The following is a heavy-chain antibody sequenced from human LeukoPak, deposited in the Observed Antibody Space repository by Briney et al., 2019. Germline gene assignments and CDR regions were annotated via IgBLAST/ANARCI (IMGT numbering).Heavy chain of an antibody. CDR2: MNPNSGNT. CDR3: ARDIQFEYSSSSGYNWFDP. CDR1: GYTFTSYD. V-gene: IGHV1-8*01. Sequence: ASVKVSCKASGYTFTSYDINWVRQATGQGLEWMGWMNPNSGNTGYAQKFQGRVTMTRNTSISTAYMELSSLRSEDTAVYYCARDIQFEYSSSSGYNWFDPWGQGTLVTVSS. J-gene: IGHJ5*02. D-gene: IGHD6-6*01.